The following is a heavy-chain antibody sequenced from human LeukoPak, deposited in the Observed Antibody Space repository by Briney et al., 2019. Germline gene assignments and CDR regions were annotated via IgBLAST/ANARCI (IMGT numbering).Heavy chain of an antibody. CDR3: AKGSYYDSSGSFYFDY. CDR2: ISGSGDNT. CDR1: GFTFSSYA. Sequence: GGSLRLSCAASGFTFSSYAMSWVRQAPGKGLEWVSGISGSGDNTYYADSVKGRFAISRDNSKNTLYVQVNSLGTEDTAAYYCAKGSYYDSSGSFYFDYWGQGTLVTVSS. V-gene: IGHV3-23*01. D-gene: IGHD3-22*01. J-gene: IGHJ4*02.